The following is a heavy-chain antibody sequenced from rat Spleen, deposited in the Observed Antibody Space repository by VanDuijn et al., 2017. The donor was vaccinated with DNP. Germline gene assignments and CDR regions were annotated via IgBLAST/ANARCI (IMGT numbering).Heavy chain of an antibody. Sequence: EVQLVESGGGLVQPGRSLKLSCAASGFTFSNYDMAWVRQAPTKGLEWVASISPSGGSTYYRDSVKGRFTVSRDNAKSSLYLQMDSLRSEDTATYYCARHHNSGYGYFDFWGPGTMVTVSS. D-gene: IGHD4-3*01. CDR3: ARHHNSGYGYFDF. CDR1: GFTFSNYD. J-gene: IGHJ1*01. V-gene: IGHV5-25*01. CDR2: ISPSGGST.